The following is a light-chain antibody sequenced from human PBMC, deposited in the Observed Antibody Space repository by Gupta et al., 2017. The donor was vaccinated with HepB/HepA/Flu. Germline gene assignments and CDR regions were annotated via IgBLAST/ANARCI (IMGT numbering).Light chain of an antibody. CDR2: GAS. CDR3: RHKNNCPRA. Sequence: TVMTQSPSTLSGSAGERAILSCRASQSVRSELEWIQQKPGQAPRLLIYGASTRANGIPARFSGSGSGTEFTLTINSRQSEDFAVYNCRHKNNCPRAFGQGTKRDIK. J-gene: IGKJ2*01. CDR1: QSVRSE. V-gene: IGKV3-15*01.